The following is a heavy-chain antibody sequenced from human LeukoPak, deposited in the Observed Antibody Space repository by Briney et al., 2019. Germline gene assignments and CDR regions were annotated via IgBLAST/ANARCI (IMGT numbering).Heavy chain of an antibody. CDR3: ARDGGDYSNYKPYDY. V-gene: IGHV1-18*01. D-gene: IGHD4-11*01. CDR2: ISAYNGNT. Sequence: ASVKVSCKASGYTFTSYGISWVRQAPGQGLEWMGWISAYNGNTNYAQKLQGRVTMTTDTSTSTAYVELRSLRSDDTAVYYCARDGGDYSNYKPYDYWGQGTLVTVSS. CDR1: GYTFTSYG. J-gene: IGHJ4*02.